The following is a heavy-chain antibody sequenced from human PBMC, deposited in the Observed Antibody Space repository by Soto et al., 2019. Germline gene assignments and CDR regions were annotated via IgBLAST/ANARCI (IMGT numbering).Heavy chain of an antibody. Sequence: QVQLVQSGAEMKKPGASVKISCKASGYYFTGYYMHWVRQAPGQGLEWMGWINPNSGVTNYAQRFQGRVTMTRDTSISTAYLEVKRLTPEDTAVYYCATNLFSSTSRGSDFDPWGQGTLVIVSS. CDR3: ATNLFSSTSRGSDFDP. D-gene: IGHD6-19*01. CDR1: GYYFTGYY. CDR2: INPNSGVT. V-gene: IGHV1-2*02. J-gene: IGHJ5*02.